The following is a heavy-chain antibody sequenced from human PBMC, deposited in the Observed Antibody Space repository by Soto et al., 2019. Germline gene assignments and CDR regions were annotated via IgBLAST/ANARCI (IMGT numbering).Heavy chain of an antibody. J-gene: IGHJ4*02. CDR3: ARDLDISGSYYTAY. CDR2: ISVYNGNT. CDR1: GYTFTAAG. V-gene: IGHV1-18*01. D-gene: IGHD3-10*01. Sequence: QVQLVQSGVEVKKPGASVKVSCKASGYTFTAAGISWVRQAPGQELEWMGWISVYNGNTKYAQKFQGRVTMTTDTSTSTAYMELRSLTSDDTAVYYCARDLDISGSYYTAYWGQGTLVTVSA.